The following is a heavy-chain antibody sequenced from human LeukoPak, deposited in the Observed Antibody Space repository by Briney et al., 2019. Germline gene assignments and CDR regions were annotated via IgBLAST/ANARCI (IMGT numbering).Heavy chain of an antibody. CDR1: GGSISSSSYY. D-gene: IGHD3-22*01. CDR3: ATPREPDSSDYYYWNY. V-gene: IGHV4-39*01. Sequence: PSETLSLTCTVSGGSISSSSYYWGWIRQPPGKGLEWIGSIYNSGSTDYNPSLKSRVTISVDTSKNQFSLKLSSVTAADTAVYYCATPREPDSSDYYYWNYWGQGTLVTVSS. J-gene: IGHJ4*02. CDR2: IYNSGST.